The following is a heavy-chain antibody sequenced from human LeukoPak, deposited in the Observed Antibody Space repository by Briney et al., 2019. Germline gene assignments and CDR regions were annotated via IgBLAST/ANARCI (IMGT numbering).Heavy chain of an antibody. CDR1: GGSISGYY. J-gene: IGHJ5*02. CDR3: AERGSGWYGFCFDP. D-gene: IGHD6-19*01. V-gene: IGHV4-59*08. CDR2: IYYSGST. Sequence: SETLSLTCTVSGGSISGYYWSWIRQPPGKGLEWIGYIYYSGSTNYNPSLKSRVTISVDTSKNQFALKLSSVTAADTAVYYCAERGSGWYGFCFDPWGQGTLVTVSS.